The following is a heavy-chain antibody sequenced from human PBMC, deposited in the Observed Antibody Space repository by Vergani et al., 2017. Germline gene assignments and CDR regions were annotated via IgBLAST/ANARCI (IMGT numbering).Heavy chain of an antibody. D-gene: IGHD6-13*01. CDR3: ARVGSSWYNGDYYYGMDV. CDR1: GYTFTSYV. CDR2: ISAYNGNT. V-gene: IGHV1-18*01. Sequence: QVQLVQSGAEVKKPGASVKVSCKASGYTFTSYVISWVRQAPGQGLEWMGWISAYNGNTNYAQRLQGRVTMTTDTSTSTAYMELRSLRSDDTAVYYCARVGSSWYNGDYYYGMDVWGQGTTVTVSS. J-gene: IGHJ6*02.